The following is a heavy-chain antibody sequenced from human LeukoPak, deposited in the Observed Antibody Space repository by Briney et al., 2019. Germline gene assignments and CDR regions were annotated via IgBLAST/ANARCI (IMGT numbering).Heavy chain of an antibody. CDR3: ARERLGGSYYRPVDY. V-gene: IGHV4-4*07. CDR1: GGSISSY. Sequence: SETLSLTCTVSGGSISSYWSWIRQPAGKGLEWIGRIYGCGSTTYNPSLKSRVTISLDTSKNQFSLKLSSVSAEDTALYYCARERLGGSYYRPVDYWGQGTLVTVSS. D-gene: IGHD1-26*01. CDR2: IYGCGST. J-gene: IGHJ4*02.